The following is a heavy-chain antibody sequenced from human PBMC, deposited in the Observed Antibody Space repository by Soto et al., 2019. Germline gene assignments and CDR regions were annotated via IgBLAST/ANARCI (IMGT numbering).Heavy chain of an antibody. CDR2: ISYDGSNK. CDR1: EFTFSSYG. CDR3: AKDIFNIVVVPAAIDY. V-gene: IGHV3-30*18. J-gene: IGHJ4*02. D-gene: IGHD2-2*01. Sequence: GGSLRLSCAASEFTFSSYGMHWVRQAPGKGLEWVAVISYDGSNKYYADSVKGRFTISRDNSKNTLYLQMNSLRAEDTAVYYCAKDIFNIVVVPAAIDYWGQGTLVTVS.